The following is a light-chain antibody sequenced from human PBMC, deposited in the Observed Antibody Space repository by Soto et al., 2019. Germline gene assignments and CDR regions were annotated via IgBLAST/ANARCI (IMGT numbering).Light chain of an antibody. CDR2: AAS. V-gene: IGKV1-39*01. J-gene: IGKJ2*01. Sequence: DIQMTQSPSSLSASVGDRVTITCRASQIINTYLNWYQQKPGKAPKLLIYAASNLQSGVPSRFSGSGSGTDFILTISSLQAEDIATYYCQQSYGTTMYTFGQGTKLEIK. CDR3: QQSYGTTMYT. CDR1: QIINTY.